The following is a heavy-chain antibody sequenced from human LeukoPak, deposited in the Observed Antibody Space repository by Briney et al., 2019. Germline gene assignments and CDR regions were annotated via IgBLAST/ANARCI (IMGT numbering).Heavy chain of an antibody. CDR2: IKQDGSEK. CDR1: GFTFSSYW. V-gene: IGHV3-7*01. CDR3: ARDLSRSFSMIRGLIQHREFDF. Sequence: GSLRLSCAASGFTFSSYWMSWVRQAPGKGLEWVANIKQDGSEKYYVDSVKGRFTISKDNAKNSLYLQMNSLRAEDTAVYYCARDLSRSFSMIRGLIQHREFDFWXRGTLVTVSX. J-gene: IGHJ4*02. D-gene: IGHD3-10*01.